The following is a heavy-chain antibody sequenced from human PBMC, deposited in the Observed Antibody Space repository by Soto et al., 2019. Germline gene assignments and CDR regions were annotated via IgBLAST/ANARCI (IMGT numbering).Heavy chain of an antibody. Sequence: SETLSLTCTVSGGSISSGGYYWSWIRQHPGKGLEWIGYIYYSGSTYYNPSLKSRVTISVDTSKNQFSLKLSSVTAADTAVYYRALSLSGSYFWGWFDPWGQGTLVTVSS. CDR3: ALSLSGSYFWGWFDP. CDR1: GGSISSGGYY. J-gene: IGHJ5*02. CDR2: IYYSGST. V-gene: IGHV4-31*03. D-gene: IGHD3-10*01.